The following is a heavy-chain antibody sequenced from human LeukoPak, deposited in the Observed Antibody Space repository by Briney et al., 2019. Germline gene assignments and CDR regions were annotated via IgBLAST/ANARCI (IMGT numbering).Heavy chain of an antibody. D-gene: IGHD3-10*01. V-gene: IGHV1-69*13. Sequence: ASVKVSCKASGGTFSSYAISWVRQAPGQGLEWMGGIIPIFGTATYAQKFQGRVTITADESTSTAYMELSSLRSEDTAVYYCASTMVRGVIITYDAFDIWGQGTMVTVSS. CDR3: ASTMVRGVIITYDAFDI. J-gene: IGHJ3*02. CDR2: IIPIFGTA. CDR1: GGTFSSYA.